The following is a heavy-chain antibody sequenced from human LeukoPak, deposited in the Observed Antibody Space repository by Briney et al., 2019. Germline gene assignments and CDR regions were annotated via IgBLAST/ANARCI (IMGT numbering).Heavy chain of an antibody. V-gene: IGHV4-4*02. CDR3: ARGAVGYSYGSLWY. CDR2: IYHSGST. J-gene: IGHJ4*02. CDR1: GGSISSSNW. Sequence: SGTLSLTCAVSGGSISSSNWWSWVRQPPGKGLEWIGEIYHSGSTNYNPSLKSRVTISVGKSKNQFSLKLSSVTAADTAVYYCARGAVGYSYGSLWYWGQGTLVTVSS. D-gene: IGHD5-18*01.